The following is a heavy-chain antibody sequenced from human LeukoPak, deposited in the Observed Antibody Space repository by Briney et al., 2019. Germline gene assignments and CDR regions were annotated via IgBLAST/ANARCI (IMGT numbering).Heavy chain of an antibody. CDR2: INPNSGGT. V-gene: IGHV1-2*02. CDR1: GYTFTGYY. CDR3: ARDRSEWFDP. J-gene: IGHJ5*02. Sequence: ASVKVSCKASGYTFTGYYIHSVRQAPGQRLEWMGWINPNSGGTNYAQKFQGRVTMTRDTSISTAYMELSRLRSDDAAVYYCARDRSEWFDPWGQGTLVTVSS. D-gene: IGHD1-26*01.